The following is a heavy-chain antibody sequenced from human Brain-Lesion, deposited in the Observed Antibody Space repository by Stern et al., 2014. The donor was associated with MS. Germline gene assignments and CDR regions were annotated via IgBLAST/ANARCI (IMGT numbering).Heavy chain of an antibody. CDR3: ARDWSGTSIHLAPAYGGHIRSDP. Sequence: QVQLEESGPGLVKPSQTLSLPCTVSGDSITSGGYYWSWIRQHPGTGLEWIGNIYYRGATFYKPSLKSRVTISLDTSQNQFSLRLSSVTAADTAIYYCARDWSGTSIHLAPAYGGHIRSDPWGQGILVTVSS. V-gene: IGHV4-31*03. J-gene: IGHJ5*02. CDR2: IYYRGAT. D-gene: IGHD5-18*01. CDR1: GDSITSGGYY.